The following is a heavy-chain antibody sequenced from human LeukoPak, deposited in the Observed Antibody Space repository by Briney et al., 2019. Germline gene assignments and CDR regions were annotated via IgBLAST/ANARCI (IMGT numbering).Heavy chain of an antibody. CDR2: ISWNSGSI. CDR3: AKAGGSPGAFDI. Sequence: PGRSLRLSCAASGFTFDDYAMHWVRQAPGKGLEWVSGISWNSGSIDYADSVKGRFTISRDNAKNSLYLQMNSLRAEDTALYYCAKAGGSPGAFDIWGQGTMVTVSS. V-gene: IGHV3-9*01. J-gene: IGHJ3*02. CDR1: GFTFDDYA. D-gene: IGHD1-26*01.